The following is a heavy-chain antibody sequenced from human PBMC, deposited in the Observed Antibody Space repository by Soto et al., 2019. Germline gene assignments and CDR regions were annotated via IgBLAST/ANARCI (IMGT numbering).Heavy chain of an antibody. CDR2: INAGNGNT. Sequence: GASVKVSCKASGYTFTSYAMHWVRQAPGQRLEWMGWINAGNGNTKYSQKFQGRVTITRDTSASTAYMELSSLRSEDTAVYYCARGTGTTGGWFDPWGQGTPVTVYS. CDR1: GYTFTSYA. D-gene: IGHD1-7*01. J-gene: IGHJ5*02. V-gene: IGHV1-3*01. CDR3: ARGTGTTGGWFDP.